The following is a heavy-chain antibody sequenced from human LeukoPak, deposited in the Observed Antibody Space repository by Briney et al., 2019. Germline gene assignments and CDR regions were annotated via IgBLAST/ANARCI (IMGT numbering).Heavy chain of an antibody. CDR2: ISGSGGST. J-gene: IGHJ4*02. D-gene: IGHD6-13*01. CDR1: GFTFSSYA. Sequence: GSLRLSCAASGFTFSSYAMSWVRQAPGKGLEWVSAISGSGGSTYYADSVKGRFTISRDNSKNTLYLQMNSLRAEDTAVYYCAKDIAAAGTWAVDYWGQGTLVTVSS. CDR3: AKDIAAAGTWAVDY. V-gene: IGHV3-23*01.